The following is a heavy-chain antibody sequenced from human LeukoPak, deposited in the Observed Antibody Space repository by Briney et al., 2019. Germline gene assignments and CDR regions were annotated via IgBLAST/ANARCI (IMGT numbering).Heavy chain of an antibody. J-gene: IGHJ4*02. CDR2: ISGSGGST. Sequence: PGGSLRLSCAASGFTFSSYAMSWVRQAPGKGLEWVSAISGSGGSTHYADSVKGRFTISGGNSKNTLYLQMNSLRAEDTAVYYCAKARQPYSSSSGFDYWGQGTLVTVSS. V-gene: IGHV3-23*01. CDR1: GFTFSSYA. CDR3: AKARQPYSSSSGFDY. D-gene: IGHD6-6*01.